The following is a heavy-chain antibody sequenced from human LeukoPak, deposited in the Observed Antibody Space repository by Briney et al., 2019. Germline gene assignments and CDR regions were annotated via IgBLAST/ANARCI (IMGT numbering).Heavy chain of an antibody. CDR3: ARDRYYDSSYYFDY. CDR2: ISAHNGNT. Sequence: GASVKVSCKASGYTFTSYGISWVRQAPGQGLEWMGWISAHNGNTNYAQKLQGRVTMTTDTSTSTAYMELRSLRSDDPAVYYCARDRYYDSSYYFDYWGQGTLVTVSS. V-gene: IGHV1-18*01. D-gene: IGHD3-22*01. CDR1: GYTFTSYG. J-gene: IGHJ4*02.